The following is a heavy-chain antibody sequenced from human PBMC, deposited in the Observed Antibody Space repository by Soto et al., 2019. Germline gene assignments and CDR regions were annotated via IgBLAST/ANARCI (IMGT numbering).Heavy chain of an antibody. J-gene: IGHJ5*02. V-gene: IGHV3-11*01. Sequence: GSLLRACAASGCTFSDFYMNWIRQAPGKGLEWVSYISSSGSSIYYADSVQGRFTISRDNAKNSLYLQMNSLRAEDTDVYYCARAYYFDRSGYYNPWGHGTLVTVYS. CDR2: ISSSGSSI. CDR3: ARAYYFDRSGYYNP. D-gene: IGHD3-22*01. CDR1: GCTFSDFY.